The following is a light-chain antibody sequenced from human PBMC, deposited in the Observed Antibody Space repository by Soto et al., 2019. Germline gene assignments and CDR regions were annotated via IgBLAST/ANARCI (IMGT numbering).Light chain of an antibody. Sequence: EIVLTQSPGTLSLSPGERATLSCRASQSVSSSSYLAWYQQKPGQAHRLLIYGASSRATGIPDRFSGSGSATDFTLTISRLEPEDCAVYYCRQYGSSPSYTFGQGTKLEIK. J-gene: IGKJ2*01. CDR1: QSVSSSSY. CDR3: RQYGSSPSYT. CDR2: GAS. V-gene: IGKV3-20*01.